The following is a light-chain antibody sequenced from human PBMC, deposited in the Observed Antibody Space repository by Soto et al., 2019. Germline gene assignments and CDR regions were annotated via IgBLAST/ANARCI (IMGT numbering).Light chain of an antibody. V-gene: IGLV2-14*01. J-gene: IGLJ2*01. CDR2: EVS. Sequence: QSALTQPASVSGSPGQSIAISCTGTSSDVGGYNYVSWYQQHPGKAPKLMIHEVSNRPSGVSDRFSGSKSGNTASLTISGLQADDEADYYCCSYTHGNTFFGSGTKLTVL. CDR3: CSYTHGNTF. CDR1: SSDVGGYNY.